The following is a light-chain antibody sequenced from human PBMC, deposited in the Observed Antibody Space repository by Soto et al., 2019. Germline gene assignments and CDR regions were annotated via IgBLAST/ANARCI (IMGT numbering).Light chain of an antibody. CDR1: SSNIGNNY. V-gene: IGLV1-51*01. CDR3: SSFTSRSTFNYV. Sequence: QSVLTQPPSVSAAPGQKVTISCSGSSSNIGNNYVSWYQQLPGTAPKLLIYDNNKRPSGVSDRFSGSKSGNTASLTISGLQPEDEADYYCSSFTSRSTFNYVFGTGTKVTVL. CDR2: DNN. J-gene: IGLJ1*01.